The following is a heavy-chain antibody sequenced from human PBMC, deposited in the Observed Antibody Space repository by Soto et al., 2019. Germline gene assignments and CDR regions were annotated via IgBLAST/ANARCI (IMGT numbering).Heavy chain of an antibody. CDR1: GFTFSSYE. CDR3: ARLHSSSWPYYYYGMDV. D-gene: IGHD6-13*01. J-gene: IGHJ6*02. V-gene: IGHV3-48*03. CDR2: ISSSGSTI. Sequence: PGGSLRLSCAASGFTFSSYEMNWVRQAPGKGLEWVSYISSSGSTIYYADSVKGRFTISRDNAKNSLYLQMNSLRAEDTAVYYCARLHSSSWPYYYYGMDVWGQGTTVTVSS.